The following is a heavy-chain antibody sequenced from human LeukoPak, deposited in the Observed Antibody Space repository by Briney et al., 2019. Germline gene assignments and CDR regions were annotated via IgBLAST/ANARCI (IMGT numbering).Heavy chain of an antibody. CDR1: GGTFSSYA. J-gene: IGHJ3*02. Sequence: ASVKVSCKASGGTFSSYAISWVRQAPGQGLEWMGWINTNTGNPTYAQGFTGRFVFSLDTSVSTAYLQISSLKAEDTAVYYCARETGPRKDAFDIWGQGTMVTVSS. D-gene: IGHD3-10*01. CDR2: INTNTGNP. CDR3: ARETGPRKDAFDI. V-gene: IGHV7-4-1*02.